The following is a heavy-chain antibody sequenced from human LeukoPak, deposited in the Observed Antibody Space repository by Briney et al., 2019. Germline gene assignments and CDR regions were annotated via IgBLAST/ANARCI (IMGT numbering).Heavy chain of an antibody. CDR1: GFPFSSYW. Sequence: PGGSLSLSCAASGFPFSSYWMSWVRQAPGKGLEGVANIKQDGSEKYYVDSVKGRFTISRDNARNSLYLQMNSLRAEDTAVYYCARGTIAVAGTDYWGQGTLVTVSS. J-gene: IGHJ4*02. CDR2: IKQDGSEK. V-gene: IGHV3-7*01. CDR3: ARGTIAVAGTDY. D-gene: IGHD6-19*01.